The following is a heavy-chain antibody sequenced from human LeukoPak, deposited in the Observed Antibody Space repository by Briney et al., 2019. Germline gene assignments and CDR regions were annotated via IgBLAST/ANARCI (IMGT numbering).Heavy chain of an antibody. J-gene: IGHJ4*02. Sequence: PGGSLRLSCAASGFTFDDFAMHWVRQAPGKGLEWVSLISGDSGTTYYADSVKGRFTISRDNSKNSLYLQINRLRPEDTAFYYCAKNYYGSATYYNPFDSWGLATLVTVRS. D-gene: IGHD3-10*01. CDR2: ISGDSGTT. CDR3: AKNYYGSATYYNPFDS. V-gene: IGHV3-43*02. CDR1: GFTFDDFA.